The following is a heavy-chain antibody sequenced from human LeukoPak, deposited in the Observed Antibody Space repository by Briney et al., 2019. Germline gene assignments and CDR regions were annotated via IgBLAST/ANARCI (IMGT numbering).Heavy chain of an antibody. Sequence: AGGSLRLSCAASGFTFSRYWMQWVRQAPGKGLVWVSRINNDGISTSYADSVKGRFTISRDNAKNTLYLQMNSLRAEDTAVYYCARDLDGYRSGNGAWGQGTLVTVSS. CDR2: INNDGIST. J-gene: IGHJ5*02. D-gene: IGHD5-12*01. V-gene: IGHV3-74*01. CDR1: GFTFSRYW. CDR3: ARDLDGYRSGNGA.